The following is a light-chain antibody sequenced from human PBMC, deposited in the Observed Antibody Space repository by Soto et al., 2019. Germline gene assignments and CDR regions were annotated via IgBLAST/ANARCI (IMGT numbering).Light chain of an antibody. CDR2: EGS. V-gene: IGLV2-23*01. CDR1: SSDVGSFNL. CDR3: CSYAGSSTYLV. Sequence: QSVLTQPASVSGSPGQSITISCTGTSSDVGSFNLVSWYQHHPGKAPKLMIYEGSKRPSGVSDRFSGSKSGNTASLTISGLQAEDEADYYCCSYAGSSTYLVFGGGTKVTVL. J-gene: IGLJ2*01.